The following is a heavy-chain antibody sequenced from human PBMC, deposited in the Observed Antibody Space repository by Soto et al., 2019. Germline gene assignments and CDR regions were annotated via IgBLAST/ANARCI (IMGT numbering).Heavy chain of an antibody. Sequence: GGSLRLSCAASGFTFSSYAMNWVRQAPGKGLEWVSAITVSGGSTYYADSVKGRFTTSRDNSKNTLYLQMNSLRAEDTAVYYCATDPRSLPVTTYWFDPRGQGTLVTVSS. CDR2: ITVSGGST. CDR3: ATDPRSLPVTTYWFDP. D-gene: IGHD4-17*01. J-gene: IGHJ5*02. V-gene: IGHV3-23*01. CDR1: GFTFSSYA.